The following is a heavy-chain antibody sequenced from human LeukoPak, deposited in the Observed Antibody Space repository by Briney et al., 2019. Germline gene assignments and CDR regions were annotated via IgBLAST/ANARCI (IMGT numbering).Heavy chain of an antibody. J-gene: IGHJ5*01. Sequence: GKSLKISCKGSGYNFGTYWIGWVRQMPGKGLEWMGIIYPGDSVTKYSPSFQGQVAISADKSISTAYLQWSSLKSSDTAMYYCARRTDNYRNGVHGFDSWGQGTLVTVSS. D-gene: IGHD2-8*01. CDR1: GYNFGTYW. V-gene: IGHV5-51*01. CDR3: ARRTDNYRNGVHGFDS. CDR2: IYPGDSVT.